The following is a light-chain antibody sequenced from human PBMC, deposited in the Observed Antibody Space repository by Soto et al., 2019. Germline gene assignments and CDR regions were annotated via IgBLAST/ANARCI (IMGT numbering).Light chain of an antibody. CDR3: QHSYVTPWT. CDR1: QSISSW. V-gene: IGKV1-5*01. J-gene: IGKJ1*01. CDR2: DAS. Sequence: DIQMTQSPSTLSASVGDRVTITCRASQSISSWLAWYQQKPGKAPKLLIYDASSLESGVPSRFSGSGSGTEFTLTISSLQPDDFATYYCQHSYVTPWTFGQGTTVEIK.